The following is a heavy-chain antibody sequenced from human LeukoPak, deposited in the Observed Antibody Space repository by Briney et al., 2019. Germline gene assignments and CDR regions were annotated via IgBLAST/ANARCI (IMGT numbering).Heavy chain of an antibody. CDR3: ARTAPGAPIDY. V-gene: IGHV3-7*01. J-gene: IGHJ4*02. Sequence: GGSLRLSCAASGFTFSSYWMTWVRQAPGKGLEWVANIKQDGSEKYYVDSVKGRFTISRDNAKNSLYLQMNSLRAEDTAVYYCARTAPGAPIDYWGQGTLVTVSS. D-gene: IGHD7-27*01. CDR1: GFTFSSYW. CDR2: IKQDGSEK.